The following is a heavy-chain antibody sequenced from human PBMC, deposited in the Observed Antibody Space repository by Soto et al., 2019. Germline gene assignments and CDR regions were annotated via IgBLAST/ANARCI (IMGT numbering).Heavy chain of an antibody. J-gene: IGHJ6*02. Sequence: RASVKVYCNASGYTLTSYYRHWVPEAPGQGLEWMGIINPSGGSTSYAQKFQGRVTMARDTSTSTVYMELSSLRSEDTAVYYCARDIGLVPAARNGMDVWGQGTTGTVSS. CDR2: INPSGGST. CDR3: ARDIGLVPAARNGMDV. V-gene: IGHV1-46*01. CDR1: GYTLTSYY. D-gene: IGHD2-2*01.